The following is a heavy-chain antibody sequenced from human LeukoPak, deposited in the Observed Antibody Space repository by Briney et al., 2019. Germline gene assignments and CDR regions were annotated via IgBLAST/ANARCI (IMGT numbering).Heavy chain of an antibody. CDR1: GITFSNYW. J-gene: IGHJ4*02. Sequence: GGSLRLSCAASGITFSNYWIHWVRQAPGKGLVWVSRIKPDGSSTNYADSVKGRFTISRDNAKNSLYLQMNSLRAEDTALYYCARAIGVTCISTSCYSFDYWGQGTLVTVSS. CDR3: ARAIGVTCISTSCYSFDY. V-gene: IGHV3-74*01. CDR2: IKPDGSST. D-gene: IGHD2-2*02.